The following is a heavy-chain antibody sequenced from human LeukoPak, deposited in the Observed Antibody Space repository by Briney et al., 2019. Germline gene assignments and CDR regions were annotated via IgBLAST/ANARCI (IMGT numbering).Heavy chain of an antibody. V-gene: IGHV1-18*01. CDR1: GYTFTSYG. CDR2: ISAYNGNP. Sequence: GASVKVSCKASGYTFTSYGISWVRQAPGQGLEWMGWISAYNGNPNYAQKLQGRVTMTTDTSTSTAYMELRSLRSDDTAVYYCARVSPRVSYYDFWSGYYLDYWGQGTLVTVSS. D-gene: IGHD3-3*01. CDR3: ARVSPRVSYYDFWSGYYLDY. J-gene: IGHJ4*02.